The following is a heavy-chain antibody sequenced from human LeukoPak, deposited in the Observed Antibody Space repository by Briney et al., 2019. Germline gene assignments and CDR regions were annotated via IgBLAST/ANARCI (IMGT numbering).Heavy chain of an antibody. J-gene: IGHJ4*02. CDR2: ISSSGSTI. CDR1: GFTFSDYY. D-gene: IGHD6-13*01. Sequence: GGSLRLSCAASGFTFSDYYMSWIRQAPGKGLEWVSYISSSGSTIYYADSVKGRFTISRDNAKNSLYLQMNSLRAEDTAVYYCARGARPGYSSSWYGYWGQGTLVTVSS. V-gene: IGHV3-11*01. CDR3: ARGARPGYSSSWYGY.